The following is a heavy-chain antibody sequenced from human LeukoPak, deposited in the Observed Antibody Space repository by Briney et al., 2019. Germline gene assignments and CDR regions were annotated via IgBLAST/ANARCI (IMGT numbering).Heavy chain of an antibody. D-gene: IGHD3-22*01. CDR2: ISAYNGNT. CDR1: GYTFTSYG. Sequence: GASVKVSCKASGYTFTSYGINWVRQAPGQGLEWMEWISAYNGNTNYAQKLQGRVTMTTDTSTSTAYMELRSLRSDDTAVYYCARDRIRHYDSSAKEVGYWGQGTLVTVSS. J-gene: IGHJ4*02. CDR3: ARDRIRHYDSSAKEVGY. V-gene: IGHV1-18*01.